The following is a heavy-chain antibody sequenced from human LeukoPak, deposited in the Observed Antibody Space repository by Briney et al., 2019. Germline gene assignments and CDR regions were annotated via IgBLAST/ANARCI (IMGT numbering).Heavy chain of an antibody. CDR1: GYSFTSYW. CDR2: IDPSDSYT. V-gene: IGHV5-10-1*01. Sequence: GESLKISCKGSGYSFTSYWISWVRQMPGKGLAWMGRIDPSDSYTNYSPSFQGHVTISADKSISTAYLQWSSLKASDTAMYYCARQEASDDAFDIWGQGTMVTVSS. CDR3: ARQEASDDAFDI. J-gene: IGHJ3*02.